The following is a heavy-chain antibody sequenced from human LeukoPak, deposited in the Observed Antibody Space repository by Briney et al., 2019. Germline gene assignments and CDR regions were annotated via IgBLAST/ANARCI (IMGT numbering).Heavy chain of an antibody. J-gene: IGHJ4*02. CDR3: AKVFGENTFDY. D-gene: IGHD3-10*01. CDR2: IGGSGGNT. V-gene: IGHV3-23*01. CDR1: GFTFSTYA. Sequence: WGSLRLSCAASGFTFSTYAMNWVRQASGRGLEWVSGIGGSGGNTFYADSVKGRFTISRDNSKNTLYLQMNSLRAEDTAVYYCAKVFGENTFDYWGQGTLVTVSS.